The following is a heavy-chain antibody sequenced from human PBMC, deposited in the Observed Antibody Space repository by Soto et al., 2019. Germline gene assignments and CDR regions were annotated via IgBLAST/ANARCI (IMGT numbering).Heavy chain of an antibody. CDR1: GYTFTSYY. CDR3: ATTLYYGSGSYPPLDV. CDR2: INPSGGST. V-gene: IGHV1-46*01. J-gene: IGHJ6*02. Sequence: GASVKVSCKASGYTFTSYYMHWVRQAPGQGLEWMGIINPSGGSTSYAQKFTGRVTMTRDTSTSTVYMELSSLRSEDTAVYYCATTLYYGSGSYPPLDVWGQGTTVTVSS. D-gene: IGHD3-10*01.